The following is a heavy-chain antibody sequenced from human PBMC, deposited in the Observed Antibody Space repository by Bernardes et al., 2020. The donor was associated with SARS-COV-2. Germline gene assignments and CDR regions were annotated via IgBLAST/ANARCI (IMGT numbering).Heavy chain of an antibody. Sequence: ASVKVSCKASGYTFTSYDINWVRQATGQGLEWMGWMNPNSGNTGYAQKFQGRVTMTRNTSISTAYMELSSLRSEDTAVYYCARAVAVHDYYYYGMDVWGQGTTVTVSS. CDR2: MNPNSGNT. D-gene: IGHD6-19*01. CDR1: GYTFTSYD. V-gene: IGHV1-8*01. CDR3: ARAVAVHDYYYYGMDV. J-gene: IGHJ6*02.